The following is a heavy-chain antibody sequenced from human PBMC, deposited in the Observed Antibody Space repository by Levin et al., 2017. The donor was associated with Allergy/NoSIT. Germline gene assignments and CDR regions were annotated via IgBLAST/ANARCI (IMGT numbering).Heavy chain of an antibody. D-gene: IGHD2-2*02. CDR2: IIPILGIA. J-gene: IGHJ3*02. CDR1: GGTFSSYT. CDR3: ARDYDCSSTSCYTENAFDI. V-gene: IGHV1-69*04. Sequence: SVKVSCKASGGTFSSYTISWVRQAPGQGLEWMGRIIPILGIANYAQNFQGRVTITADKSTSTAYMELSSLRSEDTAVYYCARDYDCSSTSCYTENAFDIWGQGTMVTVSS.